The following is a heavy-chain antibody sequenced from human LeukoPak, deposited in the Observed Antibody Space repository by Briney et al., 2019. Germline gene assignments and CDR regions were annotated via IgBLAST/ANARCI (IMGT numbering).Heavy chain of an antibody. CDR3: ARSEQWLVCYFDY. D-gene: IGHD6-19*01. J-gene: IGHJ4*02. V-gene: IGHV1-46*01. Sequence: ASVKVSCKVSGYTLTELSMHWVRQAPGKGLEWMGIINPSGGSTSYAQKFQGRVTMTRDTSTSTVYMELSSLRSEDTAVYYCARSEQWLVCYFDYWGQGTLVTVSS. CDR2: INPSGGST. CDR1: GYTLTELS.